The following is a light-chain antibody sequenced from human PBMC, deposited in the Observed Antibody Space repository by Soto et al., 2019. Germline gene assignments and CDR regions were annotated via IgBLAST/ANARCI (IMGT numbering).Light chain of an antibody. CDR2: GAS. CDR3: QHYNNWPSLT. J-gene: IGKJ1*01. V-gene: IGKV3-15*01. CDR1: QSVNSN. Sequence: EIVVTQSPATLSVSPGERATLSCRASQSVNSNLAWYQQSPGQAPRLLIYGASTRATGIPARFSGSGSGTEFTLTISSLQSEDFAIYYCQHYNNWPSLTFGQGTKVEIK.